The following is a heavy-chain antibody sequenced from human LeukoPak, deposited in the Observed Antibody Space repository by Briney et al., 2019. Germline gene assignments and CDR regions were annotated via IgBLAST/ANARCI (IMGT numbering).Heavy chain of an antibody. CDR3: AKDRYCSGGSCSSDFDY. J-gene: IGHJ4*02. Sequence: GGSLRLSCAASGFTFGSYAMSWVRQAPGKGLEWVSTIGVGGARTYYADSVKGRFTISRDNSKNTLYLQMNSLTAEDTALYYCAKDRYCSGGSCSSDFDYWGQGTLVTVSS. CDR1: GFTFGSYA. V-gene: IGHV3-23*01. D-gene: IGHD2-15*01. CDR2: IGVGGART.